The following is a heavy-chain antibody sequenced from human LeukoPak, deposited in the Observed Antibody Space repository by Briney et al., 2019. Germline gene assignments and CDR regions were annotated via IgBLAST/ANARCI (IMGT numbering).Heavy chain of an antibody. CDR2: ISDNDGVT. Sequence: GGSLRLSCAASGFIFSTYGMSWVRQAPGKGLEWVSGISDNDGVTNYADSVKGRFTISRDNAKNSLYLQMNSLRAEDTAVYYCARGEYYYGSGSYPLYYYYYYYMDVWGKGTTVTVSS. V-gene: IGHV3-21*01. J-gene: IGHJ6*03. CDR1: GFIFSTYG. D-gene: IGHD3-10*01. CDR3: ARGEYYYGSGSYPLYYYYYYYMDV.